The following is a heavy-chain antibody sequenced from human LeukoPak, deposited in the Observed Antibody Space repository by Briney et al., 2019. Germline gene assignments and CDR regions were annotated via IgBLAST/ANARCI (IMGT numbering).Heavy chain of an antibody. J-gene: IGHJ4*02. CDR1: GLSFTNAW. V-gene: IGHV3-15*01. CDR2: IKIKSDDETT. CDR3: TTDHGTISGVVTPDY. D-gene: IGHD3-3*01. Sequence: GGSLRLSCEASGLSFTNAWMSWVRQAPGKGLEWVGRIKIKSDDETTDYAAPVRGGFTVSRDDSKNTVYLQMNSLKTEDTAVYYCTTDHGTISGVVTPDYWGQGTLVTVSS.